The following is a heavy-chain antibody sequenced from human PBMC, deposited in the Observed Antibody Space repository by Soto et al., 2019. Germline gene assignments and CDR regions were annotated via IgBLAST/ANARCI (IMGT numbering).Heavy chain of an antibody. CDR3: ARVADCTYSSNCNGRAAFDM. CDR1: GFTLSSHW. Sequence: EVQLVESGGGLAQPGVSLRLSCAASGFTLSSHWMHWVRQAPGKGLVWVSRINRDGSTINYDDSVRGRYTISRDNAKNTLSLQMNSLRAEDTAVYYCARVADCTYSSNCNGRAAFDMWGQGTMVTVSS. J-gene: IGHJ3*02. CDR2: INRDGSTI. D-gene: IGHD6-13*01. V-gene: IGHV3-74*01.